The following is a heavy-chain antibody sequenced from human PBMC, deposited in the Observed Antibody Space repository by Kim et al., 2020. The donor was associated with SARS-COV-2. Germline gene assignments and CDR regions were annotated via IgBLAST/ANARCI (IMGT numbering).Heavy chain of an antibody. V-gene: IGHV4-34*01. J-gene: IGHJ4*02. CDR3: ARRPAAFDW. CDR2: SGET. Sequence: SGETYHNPSLKSRVIISVDTSKNQFSLRLTVTAADTAVYYCARRPAAFDWWGQGTPVIVSS. D-gene: IGHD6-25*01.